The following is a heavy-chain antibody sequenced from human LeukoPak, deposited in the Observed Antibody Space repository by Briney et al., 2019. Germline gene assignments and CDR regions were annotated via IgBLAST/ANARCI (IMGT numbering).Heavy chain of an antibody. D-gene: IGHD2-21*02. CDR3: ARDQGYCGGDCYSALNY. Sequence: GASVKVSCKASGGTFSSYAISWERQAPGQGLEWMGGIIPIFGTANYAQEFQGRVTITADKSTSTAYMELSSLRSEDTAVYYCARDQGYCGGDCYSALNYWGQGTLVTVSS. CDR2: IIPIFGTA. V-gene: IGHV1-69*06. CDR1: GGTFSSYA. J-gene: IGHJ4*02.